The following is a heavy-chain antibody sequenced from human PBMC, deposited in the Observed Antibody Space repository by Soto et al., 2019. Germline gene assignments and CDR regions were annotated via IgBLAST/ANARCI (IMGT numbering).Heavy chain of an antibody. J-gene: IGHJ6*03. V-gene: IGHV4-39*01. Sequence: SQTLSLTCTVSGDSISNNNFYWGWIRQPPGKGLEWIGTIYYSGSTYYNPSLKSRVTISVDTSNNQLSLKLSSVTAADTAVYYCARHYGYYSHYMDVWTKGTTVTVSS. CDR2: IYYSGST. D-gene: IGHD3-10*01. CDR1: GDSISNNNFY. CDR3: ARHYGYYSHYMDV.